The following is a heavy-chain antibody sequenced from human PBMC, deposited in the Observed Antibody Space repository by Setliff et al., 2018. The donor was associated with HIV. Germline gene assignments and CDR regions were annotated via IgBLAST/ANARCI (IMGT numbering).Heavy chain of an antibody. CDR2: SIPILGIG. D-gene: IGHD6-13*01. J-gene: IGHJ4*02. Sequence: ASVKVSCKASGGTFSSYTINWVRQAPGQGLEWMGRSIPILGIGNDEQAQKFKGRVTFTTDESTSTAYMELSSLRSEDTAVYYCARADSSNWYHVDYWGQGTLVTVSS. CDR1: GGTFSSYT. CDR3: ARADSSNWYHVDY. V-gene: IGHV1-69*16.